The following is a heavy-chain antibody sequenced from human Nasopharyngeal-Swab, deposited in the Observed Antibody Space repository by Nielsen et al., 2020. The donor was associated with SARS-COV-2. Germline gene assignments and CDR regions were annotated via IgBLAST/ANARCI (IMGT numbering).Heavy chain of an antibody. J-gene: IGHJ4*02. D-gene: IGHD6-13*01. CDR2: IYHSGST. CDR3: AGGKPDAFVSGIAAAGQFDY. V-gene: IGHV4-4*01. Sequence: VRQAPGKGLEWIGEIYHSGSTNYNPSLKSRVTISVDKSKNQFSLKLSSVTAADTAVYCCAGGKPDAFVSGIAAAGQFDYWGQGTLVTVSS.